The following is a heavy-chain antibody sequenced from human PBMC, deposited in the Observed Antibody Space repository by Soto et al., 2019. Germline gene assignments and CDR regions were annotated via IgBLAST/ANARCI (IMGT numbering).Heavy chain of an antibody. D-gene: IGHD6-13*01. CDR3: ATVAASMQYYYGVDV. V-gene: IGHV1-18*01. Sequence: QIQLVQSGLEVKNPGASVTLSCKISGYTFTSYGLTWVRQAPGRGLEWLGWISINNRNTDNTNYAQKPQGRVTMTADTSTTTVFMDLRSLRSDDTAVYFCATVAASMQYYYGVDVWGPGTMVAVSS. J-gene: IGHJ6*02. CDR1: GYTFTSYG. CDR2: ISINNRNTDNT.